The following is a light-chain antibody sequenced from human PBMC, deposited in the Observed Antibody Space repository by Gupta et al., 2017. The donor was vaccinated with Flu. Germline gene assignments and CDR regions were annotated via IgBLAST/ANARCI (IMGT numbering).Light chain of an antibody. CDR1: ILAKKY. Sequence: SSALTQPSSVSVSPGQTVRLTCSGDILAKKYARWFQQKPGQAPVLVIYKDTERPSGIPDRFSGSSSGTTVTLTISGAQVEDEADYYCYSAADSLWVFGGGTKLTVL. CDR2: KDT. V-gene: IGLV3-27*01. J-gene: IGLJ3*02. CDR3: YSAADSLWV.